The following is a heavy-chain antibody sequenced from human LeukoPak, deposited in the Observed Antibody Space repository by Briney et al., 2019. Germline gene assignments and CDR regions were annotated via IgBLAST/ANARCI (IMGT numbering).Heavy chain of an antibody. CDR3: AIWASGNY. CDR1: GFSVTSNY. V-gene: IGHV3-7*01. D-gene: IGHD3-10*01. J-gene: IGHJ4*02. Sequence: GGSLRLSCTASGFSVTSNYMNWVRQAPGRGLEWVANMDPSGSQKRYVDSVKGRFTISKDNPGTSLYLEMNSLRTEDTAIYYCAIWASGNYWGQGTLVTVSS. CDR2: MDPSGSQK.